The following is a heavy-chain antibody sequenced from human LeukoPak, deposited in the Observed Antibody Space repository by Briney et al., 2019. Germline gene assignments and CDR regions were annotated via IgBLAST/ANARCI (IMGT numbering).Heavy chain of an antibody. CDR3: ASVGVRRRHYYDSSGYFDY. D-gene: IGHD3-22*01. V-gene: IGHV4-39*01. CDR2: IYYSGST. J-gene: IGHJ4*02. CDR1: GGSISSSSYY. Sequence: SETLSLTCTVSGGSISSSSYYWGWIRQPPGKGLEWIGSIYYSGSTYYNPSLKSRVTISVDTSKNQFSLKLSSVTAADTAVCYCASVGVRRRHYYDSSGYFDYWGQGTLVTVSS.